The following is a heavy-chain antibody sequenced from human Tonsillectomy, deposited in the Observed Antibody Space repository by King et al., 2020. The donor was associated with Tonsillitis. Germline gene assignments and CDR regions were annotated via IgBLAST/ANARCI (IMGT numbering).Heavy chain of an antibody. CDR3: AKEETYYNILTGYSFDY. D-gene: IGHD3-9*01. CDR2: ISWNCGST. V-gene: IGHV3-9*01. Sequence: VQLVESGGGLVQPGRSLRLSCAASGFTFDDYAMHWVRQAPGKGLEWVSGISWNCGSTGYGESVKGRFTISRDNAKNSLYLQMNSLRAEDTALYYCAKEETYYNILTGYSFDYWGQGTLVTVSS. J-gene: IGHJ4*02. CDR1: GFTFDDYA.